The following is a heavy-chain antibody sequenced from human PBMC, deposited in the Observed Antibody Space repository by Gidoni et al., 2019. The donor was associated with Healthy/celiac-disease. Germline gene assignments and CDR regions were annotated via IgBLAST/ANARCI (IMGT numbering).Heavy chain of an antibody. CDR1: GGSFRGYS. CDR2: INHSGST. J-gene: IGHJ6*02. D-gene: IGHD5-18*01. V-gene: IGHV4-34*01. Sequence: QVQLQQWGAGLLKPSETLSLTCAVYGGSFRGYSWSWIRQPPGKGLEWIGEINHSGSTNYNTSLKSRVTISVDTSKNQFSLKLSSVTAADTAVYYCARDTAMATSPYYYYYYGMDVWGQGTTVTVSS. CDR3: ARDTAMATSPYYYYYYGMDV.